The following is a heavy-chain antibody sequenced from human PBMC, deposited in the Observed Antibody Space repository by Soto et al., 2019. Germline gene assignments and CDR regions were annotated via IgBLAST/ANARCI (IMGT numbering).Heavy chain of an antibody. V-gene: IGHV3-11*01. CDR3: ARDRGVGGAFDV. J-gene: IGHJ3*01. CDR2: ITSRDFI. Sequence: QVQLVESGGGLVKPGGSLRLSCAASGFAVSDSSVSWIRQAPGKGLHWVSYITSRDFIYYADSVEGRFTLSRDNAKNSLYLQMNNLRAEDTAVYYCARDRGVGGAFDVWGQGTMLTVSS. D-gene: IGHD2-8*01. CDR1: GFAVSDSS.